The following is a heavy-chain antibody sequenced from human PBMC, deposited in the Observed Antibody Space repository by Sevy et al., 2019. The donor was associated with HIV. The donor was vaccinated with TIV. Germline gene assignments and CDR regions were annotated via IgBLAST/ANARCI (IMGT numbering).Heavy chain of an antibody. D-gene: IGHD3-22*01. V-gene: IGHV3-30*04. CDR2: ISYDGSNK. Sequence: GGSLRLSCAASGFTFSSYAMHWVRQAPGKGLEWVAVISYDGSNKYYADSVKGRFTISMDNSKNTLYLEMNGLRAEDTAVYYCARDLNYYDSSGYYRMVYYYGMDVWGQGTTVTVSS. CDR3: ARDLNYYDSSGYYRMVYYYGMDV. J-gene: IGHJ6*02. CDR1: GFTFSSYA.